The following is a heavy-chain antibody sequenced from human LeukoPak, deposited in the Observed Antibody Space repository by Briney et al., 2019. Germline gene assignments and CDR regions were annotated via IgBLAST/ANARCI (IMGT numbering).Heavy chain of an antibody. V-gene: IGHV1-18*01. CDR2: ISGYNGNT. CDR1: GGTFSSYA. Sequence: GSSVKVSCKASGGTFSSYAITWVRQAPGQGLEWMGWISGYNGNTNYAQRLQGRVTMTIDTSTNIGYMELRSLTSDDTAVYYCARGGGRTGTRENDYWGQGTLVTVSS. CDR3: ARGGGRTGTRENDY. J-gene: IGHJ4*02. D-gene: IGHD7-27*01.